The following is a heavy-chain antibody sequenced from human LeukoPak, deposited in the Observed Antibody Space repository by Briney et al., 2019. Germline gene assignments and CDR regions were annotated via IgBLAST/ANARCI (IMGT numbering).Heavy chain of an antibody. J-gene: IGHJ4*02. V-gene: IGHV3-7*01. D-gene: IGHD2-2*01. CDR1: GFTFSSYW. CDR3: ARQYCSSTSCYRLY. Sequence: GGSLRLSCAASGFTFSSYWMSWVRQAPGKGLEWVANIKQDGSEKYYVDSVKGRFTISRDNAKNSLYLQMNSLRAEDTAVYYCARQYCSSTSCYRLYWGQGTLDTVSS. CDR2: IKQDGSEK.